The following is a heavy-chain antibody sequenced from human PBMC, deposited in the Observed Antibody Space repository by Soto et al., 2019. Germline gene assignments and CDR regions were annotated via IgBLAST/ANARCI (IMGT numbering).Heavy chain of an antibody. CDR3: ARVQIREPGPRGILFDAFDI. Sequence: QVQLVESGGGVVQPGRSLRLSCAASGFTFSSYAMHWVRQAPGKGLEWVAVISYDGSNKYYADSVKGRFTISRDNSKNTLYLQMNSLRAEDTAVYYCARVQIREPGPRGILFDAFDIWGQGTMVTVSS. J-gene: IGHJ3*02. CDR1: GFTFSSYA. D-gene: IGHD1-26*01. V-gene: IGHV3-30-3*01. CDR2: ISYDGSNK.